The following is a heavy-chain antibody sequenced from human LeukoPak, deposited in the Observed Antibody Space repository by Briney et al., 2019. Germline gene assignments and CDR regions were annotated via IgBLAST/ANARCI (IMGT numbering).Heavy chain of an antibody. V-gene: IGHV4-61*02. Sequence: SETLSLTCTVSGGSISSGSYYWSWIRQPAGKGLEWIGRIYTSGSTNYNPSLKSRVTISVDTSKNQFSLKLSSVTAADTAVYYCARGPDLSIAAAGRRFDYWGQGTLVTVSS. CDR1: GGSISSGSYY. J-gene: IGHJ4*02. CDR2: IYTSGST. CDR3: ARGPDLSIAAAGRRFDY. D-gene: IGHD6-13*01.